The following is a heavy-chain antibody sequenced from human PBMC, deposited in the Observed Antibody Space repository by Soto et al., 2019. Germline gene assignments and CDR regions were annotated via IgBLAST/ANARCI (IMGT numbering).Heavy chain of an antibody. CDR1: GYTFTSYG. CDR3: ARMETFGSLNWFDP. Sequence: ASVKVSCKASGYTFTSYGISWVRQATGQGLGWIGWMNPGSGDTGYAQKFQGRVTMTRDISIATAYMELSSLRSDDTAIYYCARMETFGSLNWFDPWGQGTLVTVSS. CDR2: MNPGSGDT. V-gene: IGHV1-8*02. D-gene: IGHD3-16*01. J-gene: IGHJ5*02.